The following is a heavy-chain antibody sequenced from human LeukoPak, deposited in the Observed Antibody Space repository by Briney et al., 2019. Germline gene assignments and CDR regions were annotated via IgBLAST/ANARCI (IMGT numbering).Heavy chain of an antibody. CDR2: INSDGSST. Sequence: GGSLRLSCAASGFTFSSYWMHCVRQSPGKGLVWVSGINSDGSSTSYADSVKGRFTISRDNAKNTVYLQMNSLRAEDTAVYHCATSRTFDYWGQGTLVTVSS. CDR1: GFTFSSYW. J-gene: IGHJ4*02. V-gene: IGHV3-74*01. CDR3: ATSRTFDY.